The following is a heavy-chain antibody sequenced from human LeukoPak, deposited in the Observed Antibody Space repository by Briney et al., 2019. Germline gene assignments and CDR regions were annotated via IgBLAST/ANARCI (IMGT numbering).Heavy chain of an antibody. Sequence: GGSLRLSCAASGFTFSSYAMSWVRQAPGKGLEWVSSISGSDGTTYYANSVKGRFTVSRDNSKYTLSLQMNSLRTEDTAVYYCAKVDNWKYGHHDFWGQGTLVTVSS. D-gene: IGHD1-1*01. CDR3: AKVDNWKYGHHDF. CDR1: GFTFSSYA. J-gene: IGHJ4*02. CDR2: ISGSDGTT. V-gene: IGHV3-23*01.